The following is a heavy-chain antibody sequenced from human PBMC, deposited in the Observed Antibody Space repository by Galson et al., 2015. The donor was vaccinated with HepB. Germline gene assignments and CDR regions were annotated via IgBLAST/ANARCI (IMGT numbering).Heavy chain of an antibody. D-gene: IGHD3-9*01. CDR1: GFTFSSYS. CDR2: ISSSSSYI. Sequence: SLRLSCAASGFTFSSYSMNWVRQAPGKGLEWVSSISSSSSYIYYADSVKGRFTISRDNAKNSLYLQMNSLRAEDTAVYYCARDRRYFDWLRPDYGMDVWGQGTTVTVSS. CDR3: ARDRRYFDWLRPDYGMDV. J-gene: IGHJ6*02. V-gene: IGHV3-21*01.